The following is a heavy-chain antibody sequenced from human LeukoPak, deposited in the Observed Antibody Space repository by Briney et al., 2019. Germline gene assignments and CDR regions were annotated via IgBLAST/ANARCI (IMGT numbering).Heavy chain of an antibody. V-gene: IGHV3-9*01. CDR2: ISWNSGSI. CDR3: AKGADSSGYYYLCYFQH. J-gene: IGHJ1*01. Sequence: GRSLRLSCAASGFTFDDYAMHWVRQAPGKGLEWVSGISWNSGSIGYADSVKGRFTISRDNAKNSLYLQMNSLRAEDTALYYCAKGADSSGYYYLCYFQHWGQGTLVTVSS. D-gene: IGHD3-22*01. CDR1: GFTFDDYA.